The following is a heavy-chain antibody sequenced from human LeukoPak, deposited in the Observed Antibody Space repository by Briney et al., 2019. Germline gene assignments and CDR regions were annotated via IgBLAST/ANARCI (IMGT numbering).Heavy chain of an antibody. V-gene: IGHV4-39*07. CDR3: ARDPKSAVAADWFDP. D-gene: IGHD6-19*01. J-gene: IGHJ5*01. CDR1: GGSISSSIYY. CDR2: IYYSGIT. Sequence: SETLSLTCTVSGGSISSSIYYWGWIRQPPGKGLEWIGSIYYSGITYYNPSLKSRVTISIDTSNNQFSLTLSSVTAADTAFYYCARDPKSAVAADWFDPWGQGTLVTVSS.